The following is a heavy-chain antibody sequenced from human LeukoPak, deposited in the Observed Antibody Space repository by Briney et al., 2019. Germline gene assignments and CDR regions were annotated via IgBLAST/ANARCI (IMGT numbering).Heavy chain of an antibody. J-gene: IGHJ3*02. D-gene: IGHD6-19*01. CDR2: ISSSGSTI. Sequence: GGSLRLSCAASGFTFSDYYMSWIRQAPGKGLEWVSYISSSGSTIYYADSVKGRFTISRDNSKNTLYLQMNSLRAEDTAVYYCARDQMASSGWYEPFDIWDQGTMVTVSS. CDR3: ARDQMASSGWYEPFDI. CDR1: GFTFSDYY. V-gene: IGHV3-11*04.